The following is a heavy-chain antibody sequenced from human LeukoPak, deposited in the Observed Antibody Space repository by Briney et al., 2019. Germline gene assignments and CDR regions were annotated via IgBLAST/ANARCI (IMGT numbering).Heavy chain of an antibody. CDR1: GGAISGSSHY. Sequence: SETLSLTCTVSGGAISGSSHYWGWIRQPPGKGLEWIGSIYHSGSTVYNPSLKSRVAISVDTSRNQFSLKLNSVTASDTAVYYCARNTTATDWYFDLWGRGTLVTVSS. V-gene: IGHV4-39*01. CDR3: ARNTTATDWYFDL. D-gene: IGHD1-1*01. CDR2: IYHSGST. J-gene: IGHJ2*01.